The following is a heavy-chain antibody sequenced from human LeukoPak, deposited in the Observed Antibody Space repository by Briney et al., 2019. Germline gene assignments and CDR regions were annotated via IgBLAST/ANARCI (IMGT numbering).Heavy chain of an antibody. CDR1: GFTFSSYS. CDR2: ISSSSSYI. Sequence: GGSLRLSCAASGFTFSSYSMNWVRQAPGKGLEWVSSISSSSSYIYYADSVKGRFTISGDNAKNSLYLQMNSLRAEDTAVYYCARGPVVPAYRSAFDIWGQGTMVTVSS. V-gene: IGHV3-21*01. J-gene: IGHJ3*02. CDR3: ARGPVVPAYRSAFDI. D-gene: IGHD2-2*01.